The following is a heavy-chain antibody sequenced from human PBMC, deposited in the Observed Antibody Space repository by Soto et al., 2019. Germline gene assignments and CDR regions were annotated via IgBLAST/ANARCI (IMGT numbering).Heavy chain of an antibody. CDR2: ISGSGGST. CDR1: GFTFSSYA. D-gene: IGHD3-22*01. V-gene: IGHV3-23*01. J-gene: IGHJ4*02. Sequence: GGSLRLSCAASGFTFSSYAMSWVRQAPGKGLEWVSAISGSGGSTYYADSVKGRFTISRDNSKNTLYLQMNSLRAGDTAVYYCAYLHYDSSGADYWGQGTLVTVYS. CDR3: AYLHYDSSGADY.